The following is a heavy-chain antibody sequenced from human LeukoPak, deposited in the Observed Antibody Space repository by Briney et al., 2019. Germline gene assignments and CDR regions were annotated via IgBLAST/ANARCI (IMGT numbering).Heavy chain of an antibody. J-gene: IGHJ4*02. Sequence: KTSETLSLTCAVYGGSFSGYYWSWIRQPPGKGLEWIGEINHSGSTNYNPSLKSRVTISVDTSKNQFSLKLSSVTAADTAVHYCARGSKYYDILGWGQGTLVTVSS. CDR2: INHSGST. V-gene: IGHV4-34*01. CDR3: ARGSKYYDILG. D-gene: IGHD3-9*01. CDR1: GGSFSGYY.